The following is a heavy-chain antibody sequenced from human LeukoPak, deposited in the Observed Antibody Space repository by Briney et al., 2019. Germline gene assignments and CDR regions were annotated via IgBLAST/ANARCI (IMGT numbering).Heavy chain of an antibody. CDR1: GFTFCSCW. CDR3: AKYPQVPTLYYFDY. CDR2: ISGSGGST. Sequence: GGSLRLSCAASGFTFCSCWMSWVRQAPGKGLEWFSAISGSGGSTYYADSVKGRFTISRDNSKNTLYLQMNSLRAEDTAVYYCAKYPQVPTLYYFDYWGQGTLVTVSS. V-gene: IGHV3-23*01. J-gene: IGHJ4*02. D-gene: IGHD2-2*01.